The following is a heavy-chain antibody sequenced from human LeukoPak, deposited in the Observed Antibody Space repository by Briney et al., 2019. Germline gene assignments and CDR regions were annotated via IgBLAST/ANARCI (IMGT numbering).Heavy chain of an antibody. V-gene: IGHV3-11*01. J-gene: IGHJ4*02. CDR3: ATASFDSSGYYGTSIGLDY. Sequence: GGSLRLSCAASGFTFSDYYMSWIRQAPGKGLEWVSYISSSGSTIYYADSVKGRFTISRDNAKNSLYLQMNSLRAEDTAVYYCATASFDSSGYYGTSIGLDYWGQGTLVTVSS. D-gene: IGHD3-22*01. CDR1: GFTFSDYY. CDR2: ISSSGSTI.